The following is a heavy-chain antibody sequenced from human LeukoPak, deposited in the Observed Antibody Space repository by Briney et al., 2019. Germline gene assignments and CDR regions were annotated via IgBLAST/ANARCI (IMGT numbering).Heavy chain of an antibody. V-gene: IGHV3-23*01. D-gene: IGHD1-26*01. Sequence: GGSLRLSCAASGFTFSSYAMSWVRQAPGKGLEWVSAISGSGGSTYYADSVKGRFTISRDNSKNTLYLQMKSLRVEDTAVYYCARAGVGAIYYFDYWGQGTLVTVSS. CDR2: ISGSGGST. CDR1: GFTFSSYA. J-gene: IGHJ4*02. CDR3: ARAGVGAIYYFDY.